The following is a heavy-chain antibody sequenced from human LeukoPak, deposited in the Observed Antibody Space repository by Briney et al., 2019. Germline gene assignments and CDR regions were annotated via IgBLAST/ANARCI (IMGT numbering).Heavy chain of an antibody. CDR2: ISYDGSNK. CDR1: GFTFSSYA. Sequence: GGSLRLSCAASGFTFSSYAMHWVRQAPGKGLEWVAVISYDGSNKYHADSVKGRFTISRDNSKNTLYLQMNSLRAEDTAVYYCAREEKEATVTTQRVYYYYGMDVWGQGTTVTVSS. J-gene: IGHJ6*02. CDR3: AREEKEATVTTQRVYYYYGMDV. V-gene: IGHV3-30-3*01. D-gene: IGHD4-17*01.